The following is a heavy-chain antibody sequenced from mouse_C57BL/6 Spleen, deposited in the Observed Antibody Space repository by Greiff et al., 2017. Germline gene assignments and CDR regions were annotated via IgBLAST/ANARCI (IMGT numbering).Heavy chain of an antibody. D-gene: IGHD1-1*01. V-gene: IGHV1-15*01. CDR1: GYTFTDYE. Sequence: VQLQQSGAELVRPGASVTLSCKASGYTFTDYEMHWVKQTPVHGLEWIGAIDPETGGTASHQKCKGKAILTADKSSITAYMELRSLTSEDSAVYYCTSRITTVVARYLDYWGQGTTLTVSS. J-gene: IGHJ2*01. CDR3: TSRITTVVARYLDY. CDR2: IDPETGGT.